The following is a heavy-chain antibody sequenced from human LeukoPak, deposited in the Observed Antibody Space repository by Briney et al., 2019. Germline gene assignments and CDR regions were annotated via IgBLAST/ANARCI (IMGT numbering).Heavy chain of an antibody. Sequence: ASVKVSCKASGYTFTSYYMHWVRQAPGQGLEWMGIINPSGGSTSYAQKFQGRVTMTRDTSTSTVYMELSSLRSEDTAVYYCARDLTYDGSGYYPRGGFDYWGQGTLVTVSS. CDR1: GYTFTSYY. J-gene: IGHJ4*02. D-gene: IGHD3-22*01. V-gene: IGHV1-46*01. CDR3: ARDLTYDGSGYYPRGGFDY. CDR2: INPSGGST.